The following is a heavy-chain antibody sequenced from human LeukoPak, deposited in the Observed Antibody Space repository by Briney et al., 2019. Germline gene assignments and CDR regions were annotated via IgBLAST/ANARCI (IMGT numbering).Heavy chain of an antibody. J-gene: IGHJ4*02. CDR1: GGSFSGYY. V-gene: IGHV4-59*08. CDR2: IYYRGST. CDR3: ARQAVEGSGWYYYFDY. Sequence: NSSETLSLTCAVYGGSFSGYYWSWIRQPPGKGLEWIGYIYYRGSTDYNPSLKSRVTISVDTSNNQFSLNLSSVTAADTAVYYCARQAVEGSGWYYYFDYWGQGTLVTVSS. D-gene: IGHD6-19*01.